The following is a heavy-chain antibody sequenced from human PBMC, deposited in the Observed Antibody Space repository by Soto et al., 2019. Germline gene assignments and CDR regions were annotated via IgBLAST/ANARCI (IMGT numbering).Heavy chain of an antibody. CDR1: GGSISSYY. Sequence: SETLSLTCTVSGGSISSYYWSWIRQPPGKGLEWIGYIYYSGSTNYNPSLKSRVTISVDTSKNQFSLKLSSVTAADTAVYYCARDGIAAADSPYYYYYGMDVWGQGTTVTVSS. D-gene: IGHD6-13*01. V-gene: IGHV4-59*01. J-gene: IGHJ6*02. CDR3: ARDGIAAADSPYYYYYGMDV. CDR2: IYYSGST.